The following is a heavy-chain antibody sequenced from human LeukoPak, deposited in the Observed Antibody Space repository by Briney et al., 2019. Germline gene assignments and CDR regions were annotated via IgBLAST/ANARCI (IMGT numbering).Heavy chain of an antibody. D-gene: IGHD2-2*01. CDR3: ARDIGDIVVVPAAQEDY. CDR2: IIPIFGTA. V-gene: IGHV1-69*01. CDR1: GGTFSSYA. J-gene: IGHJ4*02. Sequence: GASVKVSCKASGGTFSSYAISWVRQAPGQGLEWMGGIIPIFGTANYAQKFQGRVTITADESTSTAYMELSSLGSEDTAVYYCARDIGDIVVVPAAQEDYWGQGTLVTVSS.